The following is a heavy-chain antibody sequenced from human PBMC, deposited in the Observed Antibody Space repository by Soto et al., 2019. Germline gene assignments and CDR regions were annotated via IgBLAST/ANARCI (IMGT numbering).Heavy chain of an antibody. CDR3: ARQGELGYFDY. CDR2: IYPGDSDT. D-gene: IGHD1-26*01. CDR1: GDSFTRYW. V-gene: IGHV5-51*01. J-gene: IGHJ4*02. Sequence: ESLTISCTCSGDSFTRYWIGWVRQMPGKGLEWMGIIYPGDSDTRYSPSFQGQVTISADKSISTAYLQWSSLKASDTAMYYCARQGELGYFDYWGQGTLVTVSS.